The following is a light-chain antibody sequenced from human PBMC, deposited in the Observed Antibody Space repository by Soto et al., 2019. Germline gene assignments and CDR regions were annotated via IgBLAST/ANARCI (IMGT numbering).Light chain of an antibody. V-gene: IGKV1-5*01. CDR2: DDS. Sequence: DIQMTQSPSTLSASVGDRVTITCRASQSISSWLAWYQQKPGKAPKLLIYDDSTLEGGVPSRFSGSGSGTEFPLTITCLQPDDFEPYYYQQYNTSPAFGQGTKVEIK. J-gene: IGKJ1*01. CDR1: QSISSW. CDR3: QQYNTSPA.